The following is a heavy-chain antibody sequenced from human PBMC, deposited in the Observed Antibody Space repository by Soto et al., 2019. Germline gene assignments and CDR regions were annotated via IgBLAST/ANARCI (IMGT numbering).Heavy chain of an antibody. CDR1: GSTISSSNW. CDR3: ARDVLSGIAGYYFDY. Sequence: PSHTLSRTYVSSGSTISSSNWCIWVRQPPGKGLEWIGEIYHSGSTNYNPSLKSRVTISVDTSKNQFSLKLSSVTAADTAVYYCARDVLSGIAGYYFDYWGQG. CDR2: IYHSGST. V-gene: IGHV4-4*02. D-gene: IGHD6-13*01. J-gene: IGHJ4*02.